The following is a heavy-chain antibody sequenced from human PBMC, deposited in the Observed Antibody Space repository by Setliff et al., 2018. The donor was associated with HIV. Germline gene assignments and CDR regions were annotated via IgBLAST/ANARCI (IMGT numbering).Heavy chain of an antibody. D-gene: IGHD1-1*01. CDR1: GGSITNADYY. J-gene: IGHJ4*02. V-gene: IGHV4-30-4*08. CDR2: IYYSGNT. Sequence: PSETLSLTCAVSGGSITNADYYWSWIRQPPGKGLEWIGYIYYSGNTYYNPSPKSRVVISIDTSSNQFSLNLNSVTAADTAVYFCAREKHWNGPFDYWGQGKLVTVSS. CDR3: AREKHWNGPFDY.